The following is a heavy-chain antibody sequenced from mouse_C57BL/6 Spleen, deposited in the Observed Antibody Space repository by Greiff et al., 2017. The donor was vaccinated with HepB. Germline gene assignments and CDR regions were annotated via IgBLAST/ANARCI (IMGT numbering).Heavy chain of an antibody. D-gene: IGHD2-5*01. CDR2: ISYDGSN. J-gene: IGHJ2*01. CDR1: GYSITSGYY. Sequence: EVQLVESGPGLVKPSQSLSLTCSVTGYSITSGYYWNWIRQFPGNKLEWMGYISYDGSNNYNPSLKNRISITRDTSKNQFFLKLNSVTTEDTATYYCARANYSNYGYFDYWGQGTTLTVSS. CDR3: ARANYSNYGYFDY. V-gene: IGHV3-6*01.